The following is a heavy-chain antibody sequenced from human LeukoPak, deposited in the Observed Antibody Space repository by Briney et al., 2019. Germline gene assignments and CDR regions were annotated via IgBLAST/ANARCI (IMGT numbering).Heavy chain of an antibody. CDR3: ARATISGYYYSPAFDI. J-gene: IGHJ3*02. D-gene: IGHD3-22*01. Sequence: ASVKVSCKVSGYTLTELSMHWVRQAPGKGLEWMGGFDPEDGETIYAQKFQGRVTMTEDTSTDTAYMELSSLRSEDTAVYYCARATISGYYYSPAFDIWGQGTILTVSS. CDR1: GYTLTELS. V-gene: IGHV1-24*01. CDR2: FDPEDGET.